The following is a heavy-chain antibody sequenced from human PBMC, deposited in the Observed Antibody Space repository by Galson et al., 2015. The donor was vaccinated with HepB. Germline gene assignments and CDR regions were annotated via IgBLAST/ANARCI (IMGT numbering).Heavy chain of an antibody. J-gene: IGHJ4*02. CDR2: ISISSTTI. CDR1: GFTFSRFA. D-gene: IGHD5-12*01. V-gene: IGHV3-48*02. Sequence: SLRLSCAASGFTFSRFAMNWVRQAPGKGLEWVSYISISSTTIYYADSMKGRFTISRDNAKNLVFLQMNSLRDEDTALYYCVKNGDMVATILAYWGQGALVTVSS. CDR3: VKNGDMVATILAY.